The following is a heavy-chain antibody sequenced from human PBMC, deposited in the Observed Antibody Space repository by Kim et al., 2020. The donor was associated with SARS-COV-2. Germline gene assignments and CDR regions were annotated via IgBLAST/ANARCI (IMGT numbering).Heavy chain of an antibody. J-gene: IGHJ4*02. CDR3: ARHGGSGSKTFDY. D-gene: IGHD3-10*01. Sequence: YNPPLRRQVTISVDTPKNRFSLKLSSVTAADTAVFYCARHGGSGSKTFDYWGQGTLVTVSS. V-gene: IGHV4-39*01.